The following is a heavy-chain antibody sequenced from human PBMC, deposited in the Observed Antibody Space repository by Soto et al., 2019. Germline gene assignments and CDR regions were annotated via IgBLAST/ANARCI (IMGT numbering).Heavy chain of an antibody. V-gene: IGHV3-48*02. J-gene: IGHJ6*02. CDR3: ATWSHTDRWNYYYYGMDV. Sequence: EVQLVESGGGLVQPGGSLRLSCAASGLTFSLYSMNWVRQAPGKGLEWVAYISSSSVTIHYADSVKGRFTVSRDNAKNSLYLQMSSLRDEDTAVYHCATWSHTDRWNYYYYGMDVWGQGTTVTLSS. CDR1: GLTFSLYS. CDR2: ISSSSVTI. D-gene: IGHD1-1*01.